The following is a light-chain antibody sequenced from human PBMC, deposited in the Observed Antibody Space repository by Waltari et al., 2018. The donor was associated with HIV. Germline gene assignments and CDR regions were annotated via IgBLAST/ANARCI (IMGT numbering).Light chain of an antibody. CDR1: RSNIGSNT. J-gene: IGLJ1*01. CDR2: TNN. V-gene: IGLV1-44*01. Sequence: QSVLTQSPSASGTPGQKVTISCSGSRSNIGSNTVNWYQQLPGTAPKRLIYTNNQRPSGVPDRFSGSKSGTSASLDISGLQSEDEADYYCAAWDDTLNGYVFGFGTKVTVL. CDR3: AAWDDTLNGYV.